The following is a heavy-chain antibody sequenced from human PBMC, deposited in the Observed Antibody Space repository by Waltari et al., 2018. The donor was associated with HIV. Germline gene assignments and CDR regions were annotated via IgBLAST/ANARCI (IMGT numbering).Heavy chain of an antibody. CDR3: ARDLKDYDFWSPVDV. D-gene: IGHD3-3*01. CDR2: IKQDGSEK. CDR1: GLPLSTSL. Sequence: EVQLVESGGGLVQPGGSLRLSCAAPGLPLSTSLMPWVRQAPGKGLEWLANIKQDGSEKYYADSVKGRFTVSRDNNKKSLYLQMSSLRAEDTAVYYCARDLKDYDFWSPVDVWGQGTTVTVSS. V-gene: IGHV3-7*01. J-gene: IGHJ6*02.